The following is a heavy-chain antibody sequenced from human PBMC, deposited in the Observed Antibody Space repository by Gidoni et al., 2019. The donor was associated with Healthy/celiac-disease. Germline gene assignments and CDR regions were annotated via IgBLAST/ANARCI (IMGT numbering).Heavy chain of an antibody. J-gene: IGHJ6*04. V-gene: IGHV3-30*18. CDR3: AKDPHYDFWSGYYSYYYYGMDV. CDR2: ISYDGSNK. CDR1: GFTFSSYG. D-gene: IGHD3-3*01. Sequence: QVQLVESGGGVVQPGRSLRLSCAASGFTFSSYGMHWVSQAPGKGLEWVAVISYDGSNKYYADSVKGRFTISRDNSKNTLYLQMNSLRAEDTAVYYCAKDPHYDFWSGYYSYYYYGMDVWGKGTTVTVSS.